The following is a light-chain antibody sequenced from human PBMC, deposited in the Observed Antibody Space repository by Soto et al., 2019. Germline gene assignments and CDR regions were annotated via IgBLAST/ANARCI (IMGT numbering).Light chain of an antibody. CDR2: AAY. CDR3: QQSYDTPYT. CDR1: QSINTY. V-gene: IGKV1-39*01. J-gene: IGKJ2*01. Sequence: DIQMAQSPSSLSASVGDRVTITCRASQSINTYLNWYQQKPGKAPKLLIYAAYSLQSGVPSRFSGAGSGTDFTLTISGLQPEDFAVYYCQQSYDTPYTFGQGTNLEIK.